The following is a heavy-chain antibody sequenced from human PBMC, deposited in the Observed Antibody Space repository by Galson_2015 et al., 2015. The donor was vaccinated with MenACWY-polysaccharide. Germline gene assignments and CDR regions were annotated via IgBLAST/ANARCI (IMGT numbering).Heavy chain of an antibody. CDR2: IKQDGSEK. D-gene: IGHD3-10*01. J-gene: IGHJ4*02. V-gene: IGHV3-7*03. CDR1: GFTFSNYW. CDR3: ASQTWTGYFDY. Sequence: SLRLSCAASGFTFSNYWMSWVRQAPGKGLEWVANIKQDGSEKYYMDSVKGRFTISRDNAKNSLYLRMNSLRAEDTAMYYCASQTWTGYFDYWGQGILVTVSS.